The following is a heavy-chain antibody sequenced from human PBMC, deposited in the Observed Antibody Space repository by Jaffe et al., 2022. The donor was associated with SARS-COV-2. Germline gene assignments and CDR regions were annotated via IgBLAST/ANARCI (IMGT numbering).Heavy chain of an antibody. D-gene: IGHD6-19*01. CDR1: GFTVRGNY. Sequence: EVQLEESGGGLIQPGGSLRLSCAASGFTVRGNYMTWVRQAPGKGLDWVSLLYSGGSTYYADSVKGRFTISRDDSKNTLYLQMNSLRAEDTAVYYCAGGFSNTGWYHYWGQGTLVTVSS. V-gene: IGHV3-53*01. J-gene: IGHJ4*02. CDR3: AGGFSNTGWYHY. CDR2: LYSGGST.